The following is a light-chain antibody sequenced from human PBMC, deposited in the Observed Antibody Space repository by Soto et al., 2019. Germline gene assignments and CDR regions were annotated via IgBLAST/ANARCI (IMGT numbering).Light chain of an antibody. V-gene: IGLV2-23*01. CDR1: SRDVGSYHS. J-gene: IGLJ1*01. CDR3: SSYAGDPYV. Sequence: SVLTPPAPVSGSPGQTIAISCTGTSRDVGSYHSVSWYQQHPGKAPKLTISEGYKRPSGVSDRSSASTSGNTASLTISGHQADDEADYYCSSYAGDPYVFGTGTKVTVL. CDR2: EGY.